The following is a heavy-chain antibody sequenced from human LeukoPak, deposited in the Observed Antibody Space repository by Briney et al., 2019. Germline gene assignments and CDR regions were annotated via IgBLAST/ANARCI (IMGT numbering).Heavy chain of an antibody. CDR2: IYSGGST. CDR3: ARVGHRRAFDI. CDR1: GFTVSSNY. J-gene: IGHJ3*02. Sequence: GGSLRLSCAASGFTVSSNYMSWVRQAPGKGLEWVSVIYSGGSTYYXXSVKGRFTISRDNSKNTLYLQMNSLRAEDTAVYYCARVGHRRAFDIWGQGTMVTVSS. V-gene: IGHV3-53*01.